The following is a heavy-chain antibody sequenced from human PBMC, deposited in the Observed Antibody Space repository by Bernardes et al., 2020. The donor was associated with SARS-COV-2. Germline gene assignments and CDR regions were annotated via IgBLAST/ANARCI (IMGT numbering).Heavy chain of an antibody. CDR1: GFSLSTSGVG. J-gene: IGHJ6*03. CDR2: IYWNADK. D-gene: IGHD5-18*01. CDR3: AHPSRTVVKSRVLGSQGVHLQIQRVLGIVSGDGESALHGVYM. V-gene: IGHV2-5*01. Sequence: SAPTPVKPTQTLTLTCTFSGFSLSTSGVGVGCIRHPPGKALEWLALIYWNADKRYSPSLQSRLTITTDPSKNQVVLTMTNMDPVDTATYYCAHPSRTVVKSRVLGSQGVHLQIQRVLGIVSGDGESALHGVYM.